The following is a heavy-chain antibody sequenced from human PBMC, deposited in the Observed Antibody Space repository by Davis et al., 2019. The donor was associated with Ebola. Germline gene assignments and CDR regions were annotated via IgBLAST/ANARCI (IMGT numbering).Heavy chain of an antibody. CDR1: GFTFSSYG. Sequence: GESLKISCAASGFTFSSYGIHWVRQAPGKGLEWVAFIRYDGSHKHYADSVKGRFTTSRDNSKNTLYLQMNSLRPEDTAVYYCANGLLWFGELLSSDQNYFDYWGQGTLVTVSS. CDR2: IRYDGSHK. CDR3: ANGLLWFGELLSSDQNYFDY. D-gene: IGHD3-10*01. J-gene: IGHJ4*02. V-gene: IGHV3-30*02.